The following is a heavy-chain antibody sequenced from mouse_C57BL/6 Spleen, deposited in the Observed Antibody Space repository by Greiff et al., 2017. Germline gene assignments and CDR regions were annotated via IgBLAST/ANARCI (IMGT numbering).Heavy chain of an antibody. V-gene: IGHV1-81*01. CDR1: GYTFTSYG. Sequence: VMLVESGAELAGPGASVTLSCTASGYTFTSYGISWVKQRPGQGLEWIGEIYPRSGNTYYTAKIKGKDTLTEDKSSSTAYMKLRSLTSEGAARYYCSSRYFGYWGQGTPLTVSS. CDR2: IYPRSGNT. CDR3: SSRYFGY. J-gene: IGHJ2*01.